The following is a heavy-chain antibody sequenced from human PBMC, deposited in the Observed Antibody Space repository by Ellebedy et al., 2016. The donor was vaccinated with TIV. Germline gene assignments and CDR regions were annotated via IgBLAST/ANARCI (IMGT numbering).Heavy chain of an antibody. V-gene: IGHV1-2*02. CDR3: ARDFWGTYEY. J-gene: IGHJ4*02. D-gene: IGHD3-16*01. Sequence: ASVKVSXXASGYTFIDYGIHWVRQARGQGFEWVGRIHPKSGDTYYAQKFQGKVTMTRETSINTAYMELSSLTSDDTAVYYCARDFWGTYEYWGQGTLVTVSS. CDR1: GYTFIDYG. CDR2: IHPKSGDT.